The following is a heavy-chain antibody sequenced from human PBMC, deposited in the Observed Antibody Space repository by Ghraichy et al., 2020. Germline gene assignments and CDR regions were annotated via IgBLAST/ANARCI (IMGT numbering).Heavy chain of an antibody. Sequence: GGSLRFSCAASGFTFSSYSMNWVRQAPGKGLEWVSYISSSSSTIYYADSVKGRFTISRDNAKNSLYLQMNSLRAEDTAVYYCARGVGAHRSAFDIWGQGTMVTVSS. D-gene: IGHD3-16*01. J-gene: IGHJ3*02. CDR3: ARGVGAHRSAFDI. V-gene: IGHV3-48*01. CDR2: ISSSSSTI. CDR1: GFTFSSYS.